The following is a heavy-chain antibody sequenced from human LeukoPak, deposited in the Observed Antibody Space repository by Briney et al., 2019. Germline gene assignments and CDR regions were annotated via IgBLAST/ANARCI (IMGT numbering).Heavy chain of an antibody. CDR2: ISGSSGNT. V-gene: IGHV3-11*03. D-gene: IGHD3-10*01. Sequence: GGSLRLSCAASGFTFSDYYMSWIRQAPGKGLEWVSYISGSSGNTNHADSVKGRFTISRDNAKNSLNLQMNSLRAEDTAVYYCARSRGWAFDIWGQGTMVTVSS. J-gene: IGHJ3*02. CDR3: ARSRGWAFDI. CDR1: GFTFSDYY.